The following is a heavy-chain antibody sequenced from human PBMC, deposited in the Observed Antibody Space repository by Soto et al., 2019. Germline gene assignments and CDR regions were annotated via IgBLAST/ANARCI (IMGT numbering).Heavy chain of an antibody. V-gene: IGHV3-48*03. CDR1: GFTFSSYE. CDR2: ISSSGSTI. CDR3: ASGPYYDFWSGYYTMRGFPRSYGMDV. Sequence: EVQLVESGGGLVQPGGSLRLSCAASGFTFSSYEMNWVRQAPGKGLEWVSYISSSGSTIYYADSVKGRFTISRDNAKNSLYLQMNSLRAEDTAVYYCASGPYYDFWSGYYTMRGFPRSYGMDVWGQGTTVTVSS. J-gene: IGHJ6*02. D-gene: IGHD3-3*01.